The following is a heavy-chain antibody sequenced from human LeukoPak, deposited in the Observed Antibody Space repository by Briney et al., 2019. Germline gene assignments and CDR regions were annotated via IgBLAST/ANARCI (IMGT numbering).Heavy chain of an antibody. J-gene: IGHJ4*02. CDR3: ATPIAYYDILTGYYNAPGY. V-gene: IGHV1-2*02. CDR2: INPNSGGT. Sequence: ASVKVSCKASGYTFTGYYMHWVRQAPGQGLEWMGWINPNSGGTNYAQKFQGRVTMTRDMSISTAYMELSRLRSDDTAVYYCATPIAYYDILTGYYNAPGYWGQGTLVTVSS. CDR1: GYTFTGYY. D-gene: IGHD3-9*01.